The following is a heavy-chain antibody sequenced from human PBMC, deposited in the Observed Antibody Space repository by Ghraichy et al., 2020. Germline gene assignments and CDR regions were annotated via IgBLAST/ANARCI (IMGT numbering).Heavy chain of an antibody. J-gene: IGHJ6*02. CDR2: INHSGST. V-gene: IGHV4-34*01. CDR3: ARIDYGDYDHYYYYGMDV. CDR1: GGSFSGYY. D-gene: IGHD4-17*01. Sequence: SETLSLTCAVYGGSFSGYYWSWIRQPPGKGLEWIGEINHSGSTNYNPSLKSRVTISVDTSKNQFSLKLSSVTAADTAVYYCARIDYGDYDHYYYYGMDVWGQGTTVTVSS.